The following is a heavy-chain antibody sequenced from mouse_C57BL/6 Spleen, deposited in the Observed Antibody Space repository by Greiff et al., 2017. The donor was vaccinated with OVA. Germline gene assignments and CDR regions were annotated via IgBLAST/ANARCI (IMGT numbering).Heavy chain of an antibody. Sequence: EVKLVESGGGLVKPGGSLKLSCAASGFTFSSYAMSWVRQTPEKRLEWVATISDGGSYTYYPDNVKGRFTISSDNAKNNLYLQMSHLKSEDTAMYYCARDYYGSSYDYYARDYWGQGTSVTVSS. CDR1: GFTFSSYA. V-gene: IGHV5-4*01. CDR3: ARDYYGSSYDYYARDY. CDR2: ISDGGSYT. J-gene: IGHJ4*01. D-gene: IGHD1-1*01.